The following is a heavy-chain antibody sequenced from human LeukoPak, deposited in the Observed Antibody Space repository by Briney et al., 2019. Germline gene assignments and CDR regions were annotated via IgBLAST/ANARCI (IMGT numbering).Heavy chain of an antibody. CDR1: GFTVSSNY. CDR3: ARNTYYYDSSGYEALCYFDY. J-gene: IGHJ4*02. CDR2: IYSGGST. D-gene: IGHD3-22*01. Sequence: PGGSLRLSCAASGFTVSSNYMSWVRQAPGKGLEWVSVIYSGGSTYYADSVKGRFTISRDNSKNTLYLQMNSLRAEDTAVYYCARNTYYYDSSGYEALCYFDYWGQGTLVTVSS. V-gene: IGHV3-66*02.